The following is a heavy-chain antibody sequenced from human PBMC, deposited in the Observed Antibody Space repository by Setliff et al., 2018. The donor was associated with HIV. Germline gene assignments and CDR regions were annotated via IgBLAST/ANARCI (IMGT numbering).Heavy chain of an antibody. Sequence: GGSLRLSCAVSGLTLSDYYMDWVRQAPGKGLEWVGRTRNKANGYITEYGASVQGRFTISRDNSKDSLSLQMNNLKAEDTAVSYCVRAAAGLDIWSQGIRVTVSS. CDR1: GLTLSDYY. J-gene: IGHJ4*02. CDR2: TRNKANGYIT. CDR3: VRAAAGLDI. V-gene: IGHV3-72*01.